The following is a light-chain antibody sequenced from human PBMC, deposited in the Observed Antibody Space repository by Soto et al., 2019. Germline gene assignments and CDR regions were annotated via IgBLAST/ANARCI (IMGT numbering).Light chain of an antibody. CDR1: SSDVGGYNY. V-gene: IGLV2-11*01. J-gene: IGLJ1*01. CDR3: CSYAGSYTFV. Sequence: QSAPTQPRSVFRSPGQSITISCTGTSSDVGGYNYVSWYQQHPGKAPKLMIYDVSKRPSGVPDRFSGSKSGNTASLTISGLQAEDEADYYCCSYAGSYTFVFGTGTKVTVL. CDR2: DVS.